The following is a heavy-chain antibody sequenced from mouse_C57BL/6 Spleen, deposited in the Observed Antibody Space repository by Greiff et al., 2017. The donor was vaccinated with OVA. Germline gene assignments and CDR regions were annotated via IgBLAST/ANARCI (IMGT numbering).Heavy chain of an antibody. CDR1: GYTFTSYW. CDR3: ERVDCGGWYFDD. Sequence: QVQLQQPGAELVKPGASVKMSCKASGYTFTSYWITWVKQRPGQGLEWIGDIYPGSGSTNYNEKFKSKATLTVDTSSSTAYMQLSSLTSEYSAVEDCERVDCGGWYFDDWGKGTTVTVSS. J-gene: IGHJ1*03. V-gene: IGHV1-55*01. CDR2: IYPGSGST. D-gene: IGHD1-1*02.